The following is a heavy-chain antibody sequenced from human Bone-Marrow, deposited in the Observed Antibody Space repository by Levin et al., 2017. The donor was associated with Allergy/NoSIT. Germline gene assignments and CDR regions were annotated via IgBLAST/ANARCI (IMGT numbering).Heavy chain of an antibody. Sequence: PSETLSLTCTVSGGSISSSSYYWGWIRQPPGKGLEWIGSIYYSGSTYYNPSLKSRVTISVDTSKNQFSLKLSSVTAADTAVYYCARQGSGSYPEGYWGQGTLVTVSS. CDR2: IYYSGST. D-gene: IGHD3-10*01. CDR3: ARQGSGSYPEGY. J-gene: IGHJ4*02. CDR1: GGSISSSSYY. V-gene: IGHV4-39*01.